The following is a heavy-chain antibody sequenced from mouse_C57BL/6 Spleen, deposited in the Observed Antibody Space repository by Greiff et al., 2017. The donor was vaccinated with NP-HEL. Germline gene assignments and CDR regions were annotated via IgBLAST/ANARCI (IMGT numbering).Heavy chain of an antibody. Sequence: VQLQQSGPELVKPGASVKISCKASGYSFTGYYMHWVKQSPEKSLEWIGEINPSTGGTSYNQKFKGKATLTVDKSSSTAYMQLNSLTSEDSAVYYCARSRYYDAMDYWGQGTSVTVSS. CDR3: ARSRYYDAMDY. J-gene: IGHJ4*01. CDR2: INPSTGGT. V-gene: IGHV1-43*01. D-gene: IGHD1-1*02. CDR1: GYSFTGYY.